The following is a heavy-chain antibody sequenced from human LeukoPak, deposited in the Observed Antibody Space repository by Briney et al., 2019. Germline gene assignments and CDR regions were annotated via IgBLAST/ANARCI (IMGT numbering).Heavy chain of an antibody. Sequence: QPGRSLRLSCAASGFTFSSYAMHWVRQAPGKGLEWVAVISYDGSNKYYADSVKGRFTISRDNSKNTLYLQMNSLRAEDTAVYYCARESSSGGSGSYCPYFDYWGQGTLVTVSS. V-gene: IGHV3-30-3*01. D-gene: IGHD3-10*01. CDR1: GFTFSSYA. J-gene: IGHJ4*02. CDR3: ARESSSGGSGSYCPYFDY. CDR2: ISYDGSNK.